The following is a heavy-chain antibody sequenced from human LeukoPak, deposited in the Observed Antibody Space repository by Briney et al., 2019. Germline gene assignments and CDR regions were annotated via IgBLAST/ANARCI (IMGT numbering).Heavy chain of an antibody. D-gene: IGHD5-12*01. CDR3: ARADSGPSFPPDY. J-gene: IGHJ4*02. Sequence: PGGSLRLSCAASGFTFSSYAMHWVRQAPGKGLEYVSAISTNGDTTYYANPVKGRFTISRDNSKNTLYLQMGSLRGEDMAVYYRARADSGPSFPPDYWGQGTLVTVSS. CDR2: ISTNGDTT. CDR1: GFTFSSYA. V-gene: IGHV3-64*01.